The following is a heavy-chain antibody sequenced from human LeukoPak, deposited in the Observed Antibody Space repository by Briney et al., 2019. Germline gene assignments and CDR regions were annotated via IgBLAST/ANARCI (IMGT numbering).Heavy chain of an antibody. V-gene: IGHV3-23*01. J-gene: IGHJ4*02. CDR3: ARGCGSLSLGY. D-gene: IGHD1-26*01. CDR1: GFTFSSYA. Sequence: GGSLRLSCAASGFTFSSYAMSWVRQAPGKGLEWVSAISGSGGSTYYADSVKGRFTISRDNSKNTLYLQMNSLRAEDTAVYYCARGCGSLSLGYWGQGTLVTVSS. CDR2: ISGSGGST.